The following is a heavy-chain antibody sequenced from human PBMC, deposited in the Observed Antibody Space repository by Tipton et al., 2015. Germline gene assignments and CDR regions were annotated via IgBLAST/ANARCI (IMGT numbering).Heavy chain of an antibody. Sequence: TPSLTCTVSGGSISSSSYYWAWIRQPPGKGLEWIGSISHSGNTYYNPSLKSRVTMSRDTSKNQFSLKLTSVTAADTAVYYCACQDYDSLTRDYQTVDYWGQGTLVTVSS. CDR2: ISHSGNT. CDR3: ACQDYDSLTRDYQTVDY. V-gene: IGHV4-39*05. J-gene: IGHJ4*02. D-gene: IGHD3-9*01. CDR1: GGSISSSSYY.